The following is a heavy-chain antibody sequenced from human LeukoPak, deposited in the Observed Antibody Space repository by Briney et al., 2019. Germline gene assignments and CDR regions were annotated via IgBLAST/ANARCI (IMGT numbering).Heavy chain of an antibody. CDR1: GGFINSYY. CDR3: ARHNGFDRGYYYYMDV. D-gene: IGHD3-9*01. V-gene: IGHV4-4*07. CDR2: VYTSGIP. J-gene: IGHJ6*03. Sequence: KPSETLSLTCTVSGGFINSYYWSWIRQPAGKGLEWIGRVYTSGIPNYNPPLKSRITMSVDTSKNQFSLKLTSVTAADTAVYYCARHNGFDRGYYYYMDVWGKGTTVTVSS.